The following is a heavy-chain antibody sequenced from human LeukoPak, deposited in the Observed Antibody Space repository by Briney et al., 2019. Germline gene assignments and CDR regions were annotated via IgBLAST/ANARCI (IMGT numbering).Heavy chain of an antibody. CDR1: GYTFTSYG. CDR3: ARVNDYVWGSYRPDY. D-gene: IGHD3-16*02. CDR2: ISAYNGNT. J-gene: IGHJ4*02. V-gene: IGHV1-18*01. Sequence: WASVKVSCKASGYTFTSYGIGWVRQAPGQGLEWMGWISAYNGNTNYAQKLQGRVTMTTDTSTSTAYMELRSLRSDDTAVYYCARVNDYVWGSYRPDYWGQGTLVTVSS.